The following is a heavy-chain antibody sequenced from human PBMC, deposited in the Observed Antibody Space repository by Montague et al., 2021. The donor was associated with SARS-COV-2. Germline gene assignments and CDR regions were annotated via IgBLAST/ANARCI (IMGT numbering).Heavy chain of an antibody. Sequence: SETLSLTCAVYGGSFSGYYWSWIRQPPGKGLEWIGEINHSGSTSYNPSLKSRVTISVDTSKNQFSLKLSSVTAADTAVYYCARRGYGYYYYGMDVWGQGTTVTVSS. CDR1: GGSFSGYY. CDR2: INHSGST. J-gene: IGHJ6*02. V-gene: IGHV4-34*01. CDR3: ARRGYGYYYYGMDV. D-gene: IGHD5-12*01.